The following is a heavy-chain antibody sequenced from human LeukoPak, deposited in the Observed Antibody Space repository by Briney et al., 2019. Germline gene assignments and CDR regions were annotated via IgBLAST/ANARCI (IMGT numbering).Heavy chain of an antibody. CDR2: INTDGSNT. CDR1: GFTFRSYW. D-gene: IGHD3-10*01. CDR3: AREWFGESSFDY. J-gene: IGHJ4*02. Sequence: PGGSLRLSCAASGFTFRSYWMHWVRQAPGKGLVWVSRINTDGSNTNYADSVKGRFTISRDNAKNSLYLQMNSLRAEDTAVYYCAREWFGESSFDYWGQGTLVTVSS. V-gene: IGHV3-74*01.